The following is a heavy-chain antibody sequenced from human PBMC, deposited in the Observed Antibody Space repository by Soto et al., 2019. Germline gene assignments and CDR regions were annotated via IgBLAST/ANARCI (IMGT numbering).Heavy chain of an antibody. CDR2: LYWDDDK. CDR1: GFSLSTSGVG. Sequence: QITLKESGPTLVKPTQTLTLTCTFSGFSLSTSGVGVGWIRQPPGKALEWLALLYWDDDKRFSPSLRSRITITKDTSTNQVVRTMTTIDPVNTATYYSAHLPPVTALYDIWGQGRMVTVSS. J-gene: IGHJ3*02. V-gene: IGHV2-5*02. D-gene: IGHD2-21*02. CDR3: AHLPPVTALYDI.